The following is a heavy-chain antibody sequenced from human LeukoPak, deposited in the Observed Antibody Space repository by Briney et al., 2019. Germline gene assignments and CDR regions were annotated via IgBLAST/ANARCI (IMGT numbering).Heavy chain of an antibody. CDR3: ATTCSSSSCYFVN. CDR2: ISAYNGNT. Sequence: GASVKVSCKASGYTFTSYGISWVRQAPGQGLEWMGWISAYNGNTHYAQKLQDRVTMTTDTSTSTAYMELRSLRSDDTAVYYCATTCSSSSCYFVNWGQGTLVTVSS. D-gene: IGHD2-2*01. CDR1: GYTFTSYG. J-gene: IGHJ4*02. V-gene: IGHV1-18*01.